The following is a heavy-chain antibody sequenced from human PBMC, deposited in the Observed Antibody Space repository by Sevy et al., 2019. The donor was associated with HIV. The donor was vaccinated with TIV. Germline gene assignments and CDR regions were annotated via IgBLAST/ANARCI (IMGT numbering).Heavy chain of an antibody. CDR1: GFTFRNYA. V-gene: IGHV3-23*01. CDR3: ARDVGVIEYGDSNFDY. D-gene: IGHD4-17*01. Sequence: GGSLRLSCAASGFTFRNYAMNWVRQAPGKGLEWVSGISGTGGSGDKTNYADSVKGRFTISRDDSKNSLYLQMNSLRAEDTAVYYCARDVGVIEYGDSNFDYWGQGTLVTVSS. J-gene: IGHJ4*02. CDR2: ISGTGGSGDKT.